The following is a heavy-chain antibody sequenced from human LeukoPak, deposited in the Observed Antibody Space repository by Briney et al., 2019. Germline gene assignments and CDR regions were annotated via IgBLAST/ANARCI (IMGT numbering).Heavy chain of an antibody. Sequence: SETLSLTCTVSGGPISSHYWSWIRQPPGKGLEWIGYIYYSGSTNYNPSLKSRVTISVDTSKNQFSLKLSSVTAADTAVYYCARGAAEFDPWGQGTLVTVSS. CDR2: IYYSGST. CDR1: GGPISSHY. CDR3: ARGAAEFDP. J-gene: IGHJ5*02. D-gene: IGHD2-15*01. V-gene: IGHV4-59*11.